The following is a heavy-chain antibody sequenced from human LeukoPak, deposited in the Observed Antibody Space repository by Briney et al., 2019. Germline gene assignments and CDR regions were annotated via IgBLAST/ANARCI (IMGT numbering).Heavy chain of an antibody. J-gene: IGHJ6*03. CDR2: IYYSGSS. D-gene: IGHD5-18*01. V-gene: IGHV4-59*08. CDR3: ARQSNGYSYGYYYYYYYMDV. CDR1: GGSISDYY. Sequence: SETLSLTCTVSGGSISDYYWSWIRQPPGKGLEWIGYIYYSGSSDYNPSLKSRVSISVDTSKNQLSLKLSSVTAADTAVYYCARQSNGYSYGYYYYYYYMDVWGKGTTVTVSS.